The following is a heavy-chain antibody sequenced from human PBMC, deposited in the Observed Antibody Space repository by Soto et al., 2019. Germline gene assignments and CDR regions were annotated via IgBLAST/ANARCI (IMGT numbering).Heavy chain of an antibody. J-gene: IGHJ4*02. D-gene: IGHD2-15*01. CDR1: GGSISSYY. Sequence: SETLSLTCTVSGGSISSYYWSWIRQPPGKGLEWIGYIYYSGSTNYNPSLKSRVTISVDTSKNQFSLKLSSVTAADTAVYYCARRRQTGYCSGGSCPKRSYYFDYWGQGTLVTVSS. CDR3: ARRRQTGYCSGGSCPKRSYYFDY. CDR2: IYYSGST. V-gene: IGHV4-59*08.